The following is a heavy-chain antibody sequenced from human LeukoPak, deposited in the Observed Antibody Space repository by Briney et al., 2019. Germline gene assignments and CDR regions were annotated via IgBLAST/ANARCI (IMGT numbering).Heavy chain of an antibody. Sequence: GGSLRLSCAASGLTFSSYAMHWVRQAPGKGLEWVAVISYDGSNKYYADSVKGRFTISRDNSKNTLYLQMNSLRAEDTAVYYCARVPVDTAMVYFDYWGQGTLVTVSS. J-gene: IGHJ4*02. CDR1: GLTFSSYA. CDR2: ISYDGSNK. V-gene: IGHV3-30*04. D-gene: IGHD5-18*01. CDR3: ARVPVDTAMVYFDY.